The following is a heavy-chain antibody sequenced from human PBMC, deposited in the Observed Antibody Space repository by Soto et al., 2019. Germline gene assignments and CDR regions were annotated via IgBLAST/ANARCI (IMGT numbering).Heavy chain of an antibody. Sequence: EVQLVESGGGLVQPGGSLRLYCAASGFTFSSYWLSWVRQAPGKGLEWVANINPDGSAKYYVDSVKGRFTISRDNAKNSLSLQMNSLRAEDTAVYYCAYVSGYYRFQYWVQGTLVTVSS. V-gene: IGHV3-7*05. D-gene: IGHD3-10*01. CDR1: GFTFSSYW. J-gene: IGHJ4*02. CDR3: AYVSGYYRFQY. CDR2: INPDGSAK.